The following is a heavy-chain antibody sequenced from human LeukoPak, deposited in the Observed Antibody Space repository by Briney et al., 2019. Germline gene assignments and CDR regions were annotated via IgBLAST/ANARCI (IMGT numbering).Heavy chain of an antibody. CDR1: GYTFTGYY. Sequence: GASVKVSCKASGYTFTGYYMHWVRQAPGQGLEWMGWINPNSGGTNYAQKFQGRVTMTRDTSISTAYMELSRLRSDDTAVYYCAGPTTHSYYYYYMDVWGKGTTVTVSS. V-gene: IGHV1-2*02. CDR2: INPNSGGT. D-gene: IGHD1-1*01. CDR3: AGPTTHSYYYYYMDV. J-gene: IGHJ6*03.